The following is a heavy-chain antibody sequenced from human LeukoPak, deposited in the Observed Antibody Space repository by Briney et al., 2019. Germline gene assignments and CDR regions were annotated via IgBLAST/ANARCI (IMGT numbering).Heavy chain of an antibody. V-gene: IGHV4-39*01. D-gene: IGHD3-10*01. CDR3: ARRYYGSGSYYGRRPGTLYGMDV. Sequence: SETLSLTCTVSGGSISSSSYYWGWIRQPPGKGLEWIGSIYYSGSTYYNPSLKSRVTISVDTSKNQFSPKLSSVTAADTAVYYCARRYYGSGSYYGRRPGTLYGMDVWGQGTTVTVSS. CDR1: GGSISSSSYY. CDR2: IYYSGST. J-gene: IGHJ6*02.